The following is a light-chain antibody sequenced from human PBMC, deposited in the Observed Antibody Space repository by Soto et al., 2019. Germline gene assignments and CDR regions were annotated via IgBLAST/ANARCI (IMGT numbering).Light chain of an antibody. CDR3: LAWDSSTGV. V-gene: IGLV3-1*01. CDR1: NLGNKY. J-gene: IGLJ1*01. Sequence: SYELTQPPSVSVSPGQTATITCSGDNLGNKYACWYQQKPGQSPVLVIYQDTKRPSGIPERFSGSNSGNTATLTISGTQTMDEADYYCLAWDSSTGVFGTGTKLTVL. CDR2: QDT.